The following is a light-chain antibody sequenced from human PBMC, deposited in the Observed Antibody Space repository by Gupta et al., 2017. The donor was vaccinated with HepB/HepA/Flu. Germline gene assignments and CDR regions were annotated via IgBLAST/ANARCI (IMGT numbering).Light chain of an antibody. CDR1: SSNIGSNY. CDR3: AAWDDSLRGPV. J-gene: IGLJ3*02. CDR2: RNN. V-gene: IGLV1-47*01. Sequence: QSVLTQPPSASGTPGQRVAISCSGRSSNIGSNYVSWYQQLPGTAPKLLMFRNNRRPSGVPDRFSGSKSGTSASLAISGLRSEDEADYYCAAWDDSLRGPVFGGGTKLTVL.